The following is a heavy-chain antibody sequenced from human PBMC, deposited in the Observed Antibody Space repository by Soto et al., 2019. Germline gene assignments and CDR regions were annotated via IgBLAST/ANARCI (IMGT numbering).Heavy chain of an antibody. V-gene: IGHV4-30-4*08. CDR2: IYYSGST. Sequence: SETLSLTCTVSGGSVSSGNYYWGWIRQPPGKGLEWIGYIYYSGSTYYNPSLKSRVTISVDTSKNQFSLKLSSVTAADTAVYYCASGPIAARLGYYYYGMDVWGQGTTVTVSS. CDR1: GGSVSSGNYY. D-gene: IGHD6-6*01. J-gene: IGHJ6*02. CDR3: ASGPIAARLGYYYYGMDV.